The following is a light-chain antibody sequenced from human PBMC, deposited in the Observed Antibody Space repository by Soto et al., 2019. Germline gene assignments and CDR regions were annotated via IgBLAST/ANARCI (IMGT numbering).Light chain of an antibody. Sequence: DIQMTQSPSTLSASVGDRVTITCRASQSISSWLAWYQQKPGKTPKLLISKASSLESGVPSRFSGSGSGTEFTLTISSLQPDDFATYYCQQYNSYSPDTFGQGTKLEIK. CDR1: QSISSW. CDR3: QQYNSYSPDT. J-gene: IGKJ2*01. V-gene: IGKV1-5*03. CDR2: KAS.